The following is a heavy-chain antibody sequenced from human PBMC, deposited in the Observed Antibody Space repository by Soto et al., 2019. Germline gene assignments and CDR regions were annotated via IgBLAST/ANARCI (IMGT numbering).Heavy chain of an antibody. D-gene: IGHD4-17*01. CDR1: GGSISSYY. CDR2: IYYSGST. V-gene: IGHV4-59*08. CDR3: ARLTTVTKPYYFDY. Sequence: PSETLSLTCTVSGGSISSYYWSWIRQPPGKGLEWIGYIYYSGSTNYNPSLKSRVTISLDTSTKQFSLKLSSVTATDTAVYYCARLTTVTKPYYFDYWGQGTLVTVPS. J-gene: IGHJ4*02.